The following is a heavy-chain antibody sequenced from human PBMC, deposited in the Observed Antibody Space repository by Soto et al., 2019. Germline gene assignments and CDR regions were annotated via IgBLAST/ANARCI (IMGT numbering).Heavy chain of an antibody. V-gene: IGHV4-31*03. CDR3: ARVAADTNYYYGMDV. D-gene: IGHD6-13*01. CDR2: IYYSGST. Sequence: PSETLSLTCTVSGGSISSGGYYWSLIRQHPGKGLEWIGYIYYSGSTYYNPSLKSRVTISVDTSKNHSPLKLSSVTAADTAVYYCARVAADTNYYYGMDVWGQGTTVTVSS. CDR1: GGSISSGGYY. J-gene: IGHJ6*02.